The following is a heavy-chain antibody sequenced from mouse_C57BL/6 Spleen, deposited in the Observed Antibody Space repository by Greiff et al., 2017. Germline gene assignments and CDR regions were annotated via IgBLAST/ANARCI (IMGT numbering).Heavy chain of an antibody. CDR3: ASTGLATKYAMDY. D-gene: IGHD1-1*01. V-gene: IGHV1-22*01. CDR2: INPNSGGT. Sequence: VQLQQPGPELVKPGASVKMSCKASGYTFTDYNMHWVKQSHGKSLEWIGYINPNSGGTSYNQKFKGKATLTVNKSSSTAYMELRSLTSEDSAVYYCASTGLATKYAMDYWGQGTSVTVSS. CDR1: GYTFTDYN. J-gene: IGHJ4*01.